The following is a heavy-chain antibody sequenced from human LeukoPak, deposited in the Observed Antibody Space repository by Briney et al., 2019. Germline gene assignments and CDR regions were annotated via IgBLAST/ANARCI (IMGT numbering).Heavy chain of an antibody. V-gene: IGHV4-34*01. J-gene: IGHJ4*02. CDR1: GGSFSGYY. CDR2: IKHSGST. CDR3: ARRGSYYDSSGYYAQYYFDY. Sequence: SETLSLTCAVYGGSFSGYYWSWIRQPPGKGLEWIGEIKHSGSTNYNPSLKSRVTISVDTSKNQFSLKLSSVTAADTAVYYCARRGSYYDSSGYYAQYYFDYWGQGTLVTVSS. D-gene: IGHD3-22*01.